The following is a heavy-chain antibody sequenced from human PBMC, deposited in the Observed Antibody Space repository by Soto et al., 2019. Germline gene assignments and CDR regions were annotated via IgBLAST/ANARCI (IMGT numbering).Heavy chain of an antibody. D-gene: IGHD2-15*01. CDR1: GYTFTNFG. Sequence: QVQLVQSGAEVKKPGASVKVSCKASGYTFTNFGISWVRQAPGQGLEWMGWISAYNGNTNYAQKFQGRGTMTTDTSTTPAYMELRSLRSDDTSVYSCARVGTPIDSWGQGTLVTFSS. CDR3: ARVGTPIDS. CDR2: ISAYNGNT. J-gene: IGHJ4*02. V-gene: IGHV1-18*01.